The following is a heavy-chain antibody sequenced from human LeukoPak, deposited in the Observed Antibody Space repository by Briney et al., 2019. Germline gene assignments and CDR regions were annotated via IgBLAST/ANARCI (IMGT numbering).Heavy chain of an antibody. CDR1: GVSFSTGGFF. D-gene: IGHD5-24*01. V-gene: IGHV4-30-4*08. Sequence: SQTLSLTCTVSGVSFSTGGFFWTWIRQPPGKGLEWIGYIYYTGNTYYNSSLNSRVTISLDTSKDQFSLQLSSVTAADCAVYYCAKEGHGYNSIGYWGQGTLVTVSS. CDR2: IYYTGNT. CDR3: AKEGHGYNSIGY. J-gene: IGHJ4*02.